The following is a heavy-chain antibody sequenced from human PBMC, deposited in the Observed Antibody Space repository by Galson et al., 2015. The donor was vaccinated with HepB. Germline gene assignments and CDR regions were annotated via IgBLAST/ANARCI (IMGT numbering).Heavy chain of an antibody. CDR3: ATGARGTMIVVVIKEDYFDY. J-gene: IGHJ4*02. CDR1: GYTLTELS. D-gene: IGHD3-22*01. CDR2: FDPEDGGT. Sequence: SVKVSCKVSGYTLTELSMHWVRQAPGKGLEWMGGFDPEDGGTIYAQKFQGRVTMTEDTSTDTAYMELSSLRSEDTAVYYCATGARGTMIVVVIKEDYFDYWGQGTLVTVSS. V-gene: IGHV1-24*01.